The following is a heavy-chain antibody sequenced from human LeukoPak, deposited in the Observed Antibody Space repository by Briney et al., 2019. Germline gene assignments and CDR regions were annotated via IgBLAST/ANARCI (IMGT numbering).Heavy chain of an antibody. Sequence: GASVNVSCKASGYTFTGHYMHWVRQAPGQGLEWMGWINPNSGGTNYAQKFQGRVTMTRDTSISTAYMELSRLRSDDTAVYYCARDGSIDRTYGDFAIDYWGQGTLVTVSS. J-gene: IGHJ4*02. V-gene: IGHV1-2*02. CDR1: GYTFTGHY. D-gene: IGHD4-17*01. CDR2: INPNSGGT. CDR3: ARDGSIDRTYGDFAIDY.